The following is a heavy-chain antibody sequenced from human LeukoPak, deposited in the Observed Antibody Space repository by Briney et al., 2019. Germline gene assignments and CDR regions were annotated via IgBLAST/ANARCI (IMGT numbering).Heavy chain of an antibody. D-gene: IGHD3-10*01. CDR2: IYYSGST. Sequence: SETLSLTCTVSGGSISSSSYYWGWIRRPPGKGLEWIGSIYYSGSTYYNPSLKSRVTISVDTSKNQFSLKLSSVTAADTAVYYCARTGLSYGSGSKTINWFDPWGQGTLVTVSS. J-gene: IGHJ5*02. V-gene: IGHV4-39*01. CDR1: GGSISSSSYY. CDR3: ARTGLSYGSGSKTINWFDP.